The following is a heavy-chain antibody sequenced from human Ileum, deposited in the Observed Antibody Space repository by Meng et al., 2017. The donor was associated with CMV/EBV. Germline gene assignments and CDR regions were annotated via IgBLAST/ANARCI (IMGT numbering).Heavy chain of an antibody. CDR3: AGEVPAENWFDP. CDR1: GFTFRSYG. J-gene: IGHJ5*02. V-gene: IGHV3-33*01. Sequence: SCAASGFTFRSYGMHWVRQAPGKGLEWVAVIWYDGSNKYYADSVKGRFTISRDNSKNTLYLQMNSLRAEDTAVYYCAGEVPAENWFDPWGQGTLVTVSS. D-gene: IGHD2-2*01. CDR2: IWYDGSNK.